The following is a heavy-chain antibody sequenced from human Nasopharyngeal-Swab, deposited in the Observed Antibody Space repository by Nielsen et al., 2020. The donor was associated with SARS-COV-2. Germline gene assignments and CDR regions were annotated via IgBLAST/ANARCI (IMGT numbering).Heavy chain of an antibody. CDR2: ISSSGSTI. Sequence: GGSLRLSCAASGFTFSNYGMNWVRQAPGKGLEWVSYISSSGSTIYYADSVKGRFIISRDNAKNSLYLQMNSLRAEDTAVYYCASFITIFGVVIGGDYWGQGTLVTVSS. V-gene: IGHV3-48*04. D-gene: IGHD3-3*01. CDR1: GFTFSNYG. J-gene: IGHJ4*02. CDR3: ASFITIFGVVIGGDY.